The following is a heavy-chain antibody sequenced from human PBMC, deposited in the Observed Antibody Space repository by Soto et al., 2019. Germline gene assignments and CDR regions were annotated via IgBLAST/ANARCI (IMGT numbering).Heavy chain of an antibody. Sequence: QVQLQESGPGLVKPSQTLSLTCTVSGGSISSGDYYWSWIRQPPGKGLEWIGYIYYSGSTYYNPSLKSRVTISVDTSKNQFSLKLSSVTAADTAVYYCARLVLYYDYVWGSYRTPPDAFDIWGQGTMVTVSS. CDR2: IYYSGST. CDR1: GGSISSGDYY. D-gene: IGHD3-16*02. CDR3: ARLVLYYDYVWGSYRTPPDAFDI. V-gene: IGHV4-30-4*01. J-gene: IGHJ3*02.